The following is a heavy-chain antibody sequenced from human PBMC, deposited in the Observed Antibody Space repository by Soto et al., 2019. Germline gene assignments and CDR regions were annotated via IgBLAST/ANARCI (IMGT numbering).Heavy chain of an antibody. V-gene: IGHV1-2*04. Sequence: ASVKVSCKAAGYTFTGYYMHWVRQAPGQGLEWMGWINPNSGGTNYAQKFQGWVTMTRDTSISTAYMELSRLRSDDTAVYYCGRGLGYYDSSGYYYRLAFDIWGQGTMVTVSS. CDR3: GRGLGYYDSSGYYYRLAFDI. CDR2: INPNSGGT. CDR1: GYTFTGYY. J-gene: IGHJ3*02. D-gene: IGHD3-22*01.